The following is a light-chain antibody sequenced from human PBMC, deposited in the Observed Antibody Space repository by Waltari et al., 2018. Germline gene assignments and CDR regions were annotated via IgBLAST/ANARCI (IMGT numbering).Light chain of an antibody. V-gene: IGKV3D-20*02. J-gene: IGKJ3*01. CDR1: RSVSSTY. CDR2: ATS. CDR3: QHRDHWPPDAT. Sequence: EIVLTQSPGTLSLSPGERATLSCRASRSVSSTYLAWYQQKPGQAPRLPIYATSSRATGIPARFSGSGSGTDFTLTISSLEPEDFAVYYCQHRDHWPPDATFGPGTKVDI.